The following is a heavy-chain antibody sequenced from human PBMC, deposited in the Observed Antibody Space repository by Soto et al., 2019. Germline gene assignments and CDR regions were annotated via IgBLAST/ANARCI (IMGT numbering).Heavy chain of an antibody. J-gene: IGHJ3*02. CDR3: AREFFGHGPPNAFDI. Sequence: ASVKVSCKASGYTFTGYYMHWVRQAPGQGLEWMGWINPNSGGTNYAQKFQGWVTMTRDTSISTAYMELSRLRSDDTAVYYCAREFFGHGPPNAFDIWGQGTMVTVSS. V-gene: IGHV1-2*04. CDR2: INPNSGGT. D-gene: IGHD3-16*01. CDR1: GYTFTGYY.